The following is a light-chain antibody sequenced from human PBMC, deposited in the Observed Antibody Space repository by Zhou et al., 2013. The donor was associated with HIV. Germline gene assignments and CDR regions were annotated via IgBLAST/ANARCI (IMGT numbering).Light chain of an antibody. Sequence: DIQMTQSPSSLSASVGDRVTITCRASQSISSYLNWYQQKPGKAPKLLIYAASSLQSGVPSRFSGSGSGTDFTLTISSLQPEDVATYYCQKYNNAPWTFGQGTKVEI. CDR3: QKYNNAPWT. CDR1: QSISSY. J-gene: IGKJ1*01. V-gene: IGKV1-39*01. CDR2: AAS.